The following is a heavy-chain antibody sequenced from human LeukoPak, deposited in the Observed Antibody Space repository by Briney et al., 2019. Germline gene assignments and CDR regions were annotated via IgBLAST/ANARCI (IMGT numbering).Heavy chain of an antibody. CDR3: ARGDILAGNHNDY. CDR2: MNPNSGNT. J-gene: IGHJ4*02. CDR1: GYTFTSYD. Sequence: GASVKVSCKASGYTFTSYDINWVRQAIGQGLEWMGWMNPNSGNTGYAQKFQGRVTMTRNTSISTAYMELSSLRSEDTAVYYCARGDILAGNHNDYWGQGTLVTVSS. V-gene: IGHV1-8*01. D-gene: IGHD3-9*01.